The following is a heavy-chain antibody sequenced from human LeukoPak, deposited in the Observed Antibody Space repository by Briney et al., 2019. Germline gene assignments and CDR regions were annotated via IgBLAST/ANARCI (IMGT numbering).Heavy chain of an antibody. CDR2: IKQDGSEK. Sequence: PGGSLRLSCAASGFTFSTYWMSWVRQAPGKGQEWVPNIKQDGSEKYYLDSVKGRFTISRDNAKNSLYLQMNSLRAEDTAVYFCTREAAAGIDYWGQGTLVTVPS. V-gene: IGHV3-7*01. CDR1: GFTFSTYW. D-gene: IGHD6-13*01. J-gene: IGHJ4*02. CDR3: TREAAAGIDY.